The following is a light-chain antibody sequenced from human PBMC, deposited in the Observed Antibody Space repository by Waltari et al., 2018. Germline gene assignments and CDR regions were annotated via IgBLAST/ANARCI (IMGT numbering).Light chain of an antibody. CDR1: SSNIGSNY. Sequence: QSVLTQPPSASGTPGQRVTISCSGSSSNIGSNYVYWYQQLPGTAPKRLIYRNNQRPSGVPDRFSGSKSGTSASLAISGLRSEDEADDYCAAWDDSLSGWVFGGGTKLTVL. J-gene: IGLJ3*02. CDR2: RNN. CDR3: AAWDDSLSGWV. V-gene: IGLV1-47*01.